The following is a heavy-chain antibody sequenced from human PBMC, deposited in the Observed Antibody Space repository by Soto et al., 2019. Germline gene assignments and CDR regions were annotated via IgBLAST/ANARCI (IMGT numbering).Heavy chain of an antibody. Sequence: GAPVKVSRKASGYTFTSYDIYWVRQATGQGLEWMGWMNPNTGNSGYAQKFQGRVTMTSNTSISTAHMELSSLRSEDTAVYYCARRAETNGWNGFGADKYYFDFWGQGTLVTVSS. CDR2: MNPNTGNS. D-gene: IGHD1-1*01. CDR3: ARRAETNGWNGFGADKYYFDF. V-gene: IGHV1-8*01. CDR1: GYTFTSYD. J-gene: IGHJ4*02.